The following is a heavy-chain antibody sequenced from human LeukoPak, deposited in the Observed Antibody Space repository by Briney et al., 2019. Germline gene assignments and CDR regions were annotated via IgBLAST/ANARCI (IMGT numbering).Heavy chain of an antibody. CDR2: MNPNSGNT. J-gene: IGHJ5*02. CDR1: GYTFTCYD. V-gene: IGHV1-8*01. CDR3: ARRYGSGSYQTFDP. Sequence: ASVKVSCKASGYTFTCYDINWVRQATGQGLEWMGWMNPNSGNTGYAQKFQGRVTMTRNTSISTAYMELSSLRSEDTAVYYCARRYGSGSYQTFDPWGQGTLVTVSS. D-gene: IGHD3-10*01.